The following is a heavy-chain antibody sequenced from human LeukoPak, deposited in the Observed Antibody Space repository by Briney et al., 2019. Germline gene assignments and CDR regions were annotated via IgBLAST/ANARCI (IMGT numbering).Heavy chain of an antibody. V-gene: IGHV1-2*02. CDR1: GYTFTSYY. J-gene: IGHJ4*02. Sequence: ASVKVSCKASGYTFTSYYMHWVRQAPGQGLEWMGWIDPNSGGTNYAQKFQGRVTMTRDTSINTAYMELSRLRSDDTAVYYCARGLGPGYCSGGPCYPNLYFDYWGQGTLVTVSS. D-gene: IGHD2-15*01. CDR3: ARGLGPGYCSGGPCYPNLYFDY. CDR2: IDPNSGGT.